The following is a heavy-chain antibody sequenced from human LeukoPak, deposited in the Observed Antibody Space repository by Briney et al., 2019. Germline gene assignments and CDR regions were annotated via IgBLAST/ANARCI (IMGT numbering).Heavy chain of an antibody. CDR3: AGRPTGYSSGYIH. J-gene: IGHJ4*02. Sequence: GGSLRLSCVASGSTFSNYAVSWVRQAPEKGLDWVSVISGSAHKIRYADSVKGRFTISRDNSENIVYLQMNNLRVEDTAVYYCAGRPTGYSSGYIHWGQGTLVTVSS. CDR2: ISGSAHKI. V-gene: IGHV3-23*01. CDR1: GSTFSNYA. D-gene: IGHD5-18*01.